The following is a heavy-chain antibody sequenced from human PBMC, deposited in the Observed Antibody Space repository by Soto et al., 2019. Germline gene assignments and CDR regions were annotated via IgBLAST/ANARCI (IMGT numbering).Heavy chain of an antibody. D-gene: IGHD2-2*01. CDR3: ARHDIVAVPAVFDS. J-gene: IGHJ4*02. CDR1: GGSIRDYY. V-gene: IGHV4-59*08. CDR2: IYYSGST. Sequence: TLSLTCTVSGGSIRDYYWSWIRQPPGKGLEWIGYIYYSGSTNYNPSLKSRVTVSIDTSKNQFSLKLSSVTAADTAVYYCARHDIVAVPAVFDSWGQGALVTVSS.